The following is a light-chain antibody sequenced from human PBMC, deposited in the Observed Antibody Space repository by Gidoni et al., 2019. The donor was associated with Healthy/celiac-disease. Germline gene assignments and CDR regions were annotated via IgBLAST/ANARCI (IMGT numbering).Light chain of an antibody. CDR3: QQYGSSRT. J-gene: IGKJ1*01. CDR1: QSVSSSY. CDR2: GAS. V-gene: IGKV3-20*01. Sequence: EIVLTHCPGPLSLSPGERATLSCRASQSVSSSYLAWYQQKPGQAPRLLIYGASRRATGIPDRFSGSVSGTDFTLIISRLEPEDVAGYYCQQYGSSRTFGQGTKVEIK.